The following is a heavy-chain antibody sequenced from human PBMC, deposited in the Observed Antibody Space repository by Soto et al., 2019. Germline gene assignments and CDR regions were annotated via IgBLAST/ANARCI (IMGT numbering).Heavy chain of an antibody. Sequence: QVQLVESGGGVVQPGRSLRLSCAASGFTFNNFGMHWVRQAPGKGLEWVAVIWYDGTERYYADFVKGQFTISRDNSKNTMYLQIDSLRAEDTAVYYCARQARGDTAGGMDVWGQGNAVTVSS. CDR2: IWYDGTER. D-gene: IGHD5-18*01. V-gene: IGHV3-33*01. CDR3: ARQARGDTAGGMDV. CDR1: GFTFNNFG. J-gene: IGHJ6*02.